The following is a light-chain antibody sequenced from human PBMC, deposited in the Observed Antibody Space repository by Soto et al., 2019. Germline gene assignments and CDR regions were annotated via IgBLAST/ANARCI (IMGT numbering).Light chain of an antibody. J-gene: IGKJ1*01. V-gene: IGKV1-39*01. CDR3: QQSYSTPLT. CDR1: QSISSY. CDR2: AAS. Sequence: DIQMTQSPSSMSASVGDRVTITCRASQSISSYLNWYQQKPGKAPKLLIYAASSLQSGVPSRFSGSGSGTDFTLTISSLQPEDFATYYCQQSYSTPLTFGHGNKVEIK.